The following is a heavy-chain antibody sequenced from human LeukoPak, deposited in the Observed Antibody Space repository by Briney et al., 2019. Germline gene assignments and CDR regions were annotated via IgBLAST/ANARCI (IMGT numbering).Heavy chain of an antibody. Sequence: GGSLRLSCAASGFTFSNAWMSWVRQAPGKGLEWVAAISYDASNEYYTDSVRGRFTISRDNSKNTMYLQLNSLRAEDTAVYYCAREGFLDAFDIWGQGTLVTVSS. J-gene: IGHJ3*02. CDR3: AREGFLDAFDI. V-gene: IGHV3-30-3*01. CDR2: ISYDASNE. CDR1: GFTFSNAW.